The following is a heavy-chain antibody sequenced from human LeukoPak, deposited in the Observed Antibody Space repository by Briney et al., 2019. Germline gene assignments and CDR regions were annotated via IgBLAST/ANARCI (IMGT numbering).Heavy chain of an antibody. CDR2: ISGSGSRT. D-gene: IGHD3-10*01. J-gene: IGHJ4*02. V-gene: IGHV3-23*01. CDR1: GFTFNNYA. Sequence: GGSLRLSCAASGFTFNNYAMSWVRQAPGKGLEWVSGISGSGSRTYYADSVKGRFTISRDNSRSTLYLQMNSLRPEDTAIYYCAREGYYGSGSPPSLYFDYWGQGTLVTVSS. CDR3: AREGYYGSGSPPSLYFDY.